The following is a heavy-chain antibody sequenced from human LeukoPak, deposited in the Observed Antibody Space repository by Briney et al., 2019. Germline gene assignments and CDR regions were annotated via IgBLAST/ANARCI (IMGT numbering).Heavy chain of an antibody. Sequence: PSETLSLTCTVSGGSISSSSYYWGWIRQPPGKGLEWIGSIYYSGSTYYNPSLKSRVTISVDTSKNQFSLKLSSVTAADTAVYYCARTYYDFWSGRPGFDPWGQGTLVTVSS. V-gene: IGHV4-39*01. CDR1: GGSISSSSYY. CDR2: IYYSGST. J-gene: IGHJ5*02. D-gene: IGHD3-3*01. CDR3: ARTYYDFWSGRPGFDP.